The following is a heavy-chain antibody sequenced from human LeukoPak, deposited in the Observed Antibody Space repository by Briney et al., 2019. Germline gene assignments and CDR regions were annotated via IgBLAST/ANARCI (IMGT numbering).Heavy chain of an antibody. CDR2: TRNKANSYTT. V-gene: IGHV3-72*01. J-gene: IGHJ3*02. D-gene: IGHD3-22*01. CDR3: SANYYDSSGYYGIRNDAFDI. CDR1: GFTFSDHY. Sequence: GGSLRLSCAASGFTFSDHYMDWVRQAPGKGLEWVGRTRNKANSYTTEYAASVKGRFTISRDDSKNSLYLQMNSLKTEDTAVYYCSANYYDSSGYYGIRNDAFDIWGQGTMVTVSS.